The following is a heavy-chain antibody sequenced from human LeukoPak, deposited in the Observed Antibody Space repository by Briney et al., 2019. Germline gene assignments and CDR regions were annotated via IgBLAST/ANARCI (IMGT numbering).Heavy chain of an antibody. CDR2: INPNSGAT. CDR3: ARAPGYGSGSYYRGNY. Sequence: GASVKVSCKASGYTFTGYYMHWVRQAPGQGLEWMGWINPNSGATNYAQKFQGRVTMTRDTSISTAYMELSRLRSDDTAVYYCARAPGYGSGSYYRGNYWGQGTLVTVSS. CDR1: GYTFTGYY. V-gene: IGHV1-2*02. J-gene: IGHJ4*02. D-gene: IGHD3-10*01.